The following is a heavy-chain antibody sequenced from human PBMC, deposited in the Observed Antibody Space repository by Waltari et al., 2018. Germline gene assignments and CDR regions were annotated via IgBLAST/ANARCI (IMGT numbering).Heavy chain of an antibody. CDR3: ARDYYDSSGYYWVGLDY. CDR2: IYYSGST. CDR1: GGSISSGGYS. V-gene: IGHV4-31*03. J-gene: IGHJ4*02. D-gene: IGHD3-22*01. Sequence: QVQLQESGPGLVKPSQTLSPTCPVSGGSISSGGYSWSWIRRHPGKGLEWIGYIYYSGSTYYNPSLKSRVTISVDTSKNQFSLKLSSVTAADTAVYYCARDYYDSSGYYWVGLDYWGQGTLVTVSS.